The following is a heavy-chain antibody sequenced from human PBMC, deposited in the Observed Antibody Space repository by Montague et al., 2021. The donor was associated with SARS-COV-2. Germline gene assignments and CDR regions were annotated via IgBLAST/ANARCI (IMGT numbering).Heavy chain of an antibody. D-gene: IGHD1-26*01. V-gene: IGHV4-31*03. Sequence: TLSLTCSVSGGSISSANYYWSWIRQHPGKGLEFIGYIYYSGSSFYNPSLKSRLTISVDTSKNRFSLRLSSVTAADTAIYCCASQSGSYYNYFDLWGQGTRGTVSS. CDR3: ASQSGSYYNYFDL. CDR1: GGSISSANYY. J-gene: IGHJ4*02. CDR2: IYYSGSS.